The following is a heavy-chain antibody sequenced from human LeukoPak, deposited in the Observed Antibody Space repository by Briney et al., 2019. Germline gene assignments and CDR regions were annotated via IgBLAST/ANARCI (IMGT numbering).Heavy chain of an antibody. CDR3: ARTAGRYYDSSELDY. Sequence: GASVKVSCKASGYTFTSYGISWVRQAPGQGLEWMGWISAYNGNTNYAQKLQGRVTMTTDTSTSTAYMELRSLRSDDTAVYYCARTAGRYYDSSELDYWGQGTLVTVSS. V-gene: IGHV1-18*01. CDR1: GYTFTSYG. D-gene: IGHD3-22*01. CDR2: ISAYNGNT. J-gene: IGHJ4*02.